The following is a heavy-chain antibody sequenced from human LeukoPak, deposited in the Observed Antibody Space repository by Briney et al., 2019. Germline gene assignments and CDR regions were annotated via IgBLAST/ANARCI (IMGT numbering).Heavy chain of an antibody. V-gene: IGHV3-21*01. Sequence: GGSLRLSCAASGFAFSSYSMNWVRQAPGKGLEWVSSISSSSSYIYYADSVKGRFTISRDNAKNSLYLQMNSLRAEDTAVYYCARGAMKTNYYHDYFDYWGQGTLVTVSS. CDR3: ARGAMKTNYYHDYFDY. CDR1: GFAFSSYS. CDR2: ISSSSSYI. J-gene: IGHJ4*02. D-gene: IGHD1-26*01.